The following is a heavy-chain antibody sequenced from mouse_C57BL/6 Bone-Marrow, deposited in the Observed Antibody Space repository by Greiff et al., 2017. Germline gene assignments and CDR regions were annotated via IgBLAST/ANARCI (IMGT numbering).Heavy chain of an antibody. CDR2: ISDGGSYT. Sequence: EVQLVESGGGLVKPGGSLKLSCAASGFTFSSYAMSWVRQTPEKRLEWVATISDGGSYTYYPDNVKGRFTISRDNAKNNLYLQMSHLKSEDTAMYDCARGGYYDDDDGGYLDVWGTGTTVTVSS. CDR3: ARGGYYDDDDGGYLDV. V-gene: IGHV5-4*01. D-gene: IGHD2-4*01. CDR1: GFTFSSYA. J-gene: IGHJ1*03.